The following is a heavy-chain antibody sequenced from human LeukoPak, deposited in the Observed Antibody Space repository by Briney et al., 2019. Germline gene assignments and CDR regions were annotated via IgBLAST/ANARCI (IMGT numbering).Heavy chain of an antibody. CDR1: GGTFSSYA. V-gene: IGHV1-46*01. D-gene: IGHD2-2*01. J-gene: IGHJ4*02. CDR3: ARQKPSHVVVVPAALDY. Sequence: ASVKVSCKASGGTFSSYAISWVRQAPGQGLEWMGIINPNGGGTSHAQKFQGRVTMTRDTSTTTFYMELSGLKSEDTAVYYCARQKPSHVVVVPAALDYWGQGTLVTVSS. CDR2: INPNGGGT.